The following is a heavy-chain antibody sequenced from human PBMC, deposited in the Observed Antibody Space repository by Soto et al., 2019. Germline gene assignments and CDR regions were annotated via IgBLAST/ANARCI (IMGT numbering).Heavy chain of an antibody. J-gene: IGHJ4*02. Sequence: QVQLVQSGAEVKKPGASVKVSCQASGYTFSYYRINWVRQAPGQGLEWMGWIDTSNGNTDYAQTFQDRVTMTADTSTSTTFMEVRSLRYDDTAVYYCARGSGHTSGDLEYWGQGTLVAVSS. CDR1: GYTFSYYR. V-gene: IGHV1-18*01. CDR2: IDTSNGNT. CDR3: ARGSGHTSGDLEY. D-gene: IGHD3-22*01.